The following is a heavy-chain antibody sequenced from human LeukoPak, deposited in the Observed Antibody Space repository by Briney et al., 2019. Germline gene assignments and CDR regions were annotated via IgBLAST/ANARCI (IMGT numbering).Heavy chain of an antibody. CDR3: ARQGYDYGDYLSWFDP. CDR1: GGSISSSSYY. J-gene: IGHJ5*02. V-gene: IGHV4-39*01. CDR2: IYYSGST. Sequence: SETLSLTCTVSGGSISSSSYYWGWIRQPPGKGLEWIESIYYSGSTYYNPSLKSRVTISVDTSKNQFSLKLSSVTAADTAVYYCARQGYDYGDYLSWFDPWGQGTLVTVSS. D-gene: IGHD4-17*01.